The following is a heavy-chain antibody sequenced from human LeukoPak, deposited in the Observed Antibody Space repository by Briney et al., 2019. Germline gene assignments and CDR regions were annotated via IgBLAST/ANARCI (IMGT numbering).Heavy chain of an antibody. D-gene: IGHD1-20*01. J-gene: IGHJ4*02. Sequence: GGSLRLSCAASGFTFSSYWMSWVRQAPGKGLEWVANIKQDGSEKYYVDSVKGRFTISRDNAKNSLYLQMNSLRAEDTTVYYCARDWKYNWNYFFYWGQGTLVTVSS. CDR3: ARDWKYNWNYFFY. CDR2: IKQDGSEK. CDR1: GFTFSSYW. V-gene: IGHV3-7*01.